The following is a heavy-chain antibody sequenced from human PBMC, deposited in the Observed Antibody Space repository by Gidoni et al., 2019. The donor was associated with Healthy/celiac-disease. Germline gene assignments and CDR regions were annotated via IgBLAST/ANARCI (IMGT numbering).Heavy chain of an antibody. CDR3: ARWGTVDYFDY. Sequence: QVQLQQWGAGLLKPSETLSLTCAFFCGSFSGYYWSWIRQPPGKGLEWIGEINHSGSTNYNPSLKSRVTISVDTSKNQFSLKLSSVTAADTAVYYCARWGTVDYFDYWGQGTLVTVSS. CDR2: INHSGST. V-gene: IGHV4-34*01. CDR1: CGSFSGYY. J-gene: IGHJ4*02. D-gene: IGHD2-8*02.